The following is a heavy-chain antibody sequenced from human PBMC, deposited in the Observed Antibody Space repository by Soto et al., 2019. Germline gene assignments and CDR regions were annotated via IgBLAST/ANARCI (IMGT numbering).Heavy chain of an antibody. Sequence: QEQLVQSGAEVKKPGASVKVSCKASGYTFTDYYMHWVRQAPGQGLEWMGWINPDSGGTRYAQKFQGRVTMTRDTSITTAYMELSRLRSDDTAVYYCAREMDYYRTWGQGTLVTVSS. CDR2: INPDSGGT. D-gene: IGHD3-22*01. CDR3: AREMDYYRT. J-gene: IGHJ4*02. CDR1: GYTFTDYY. V-gene: IGHV1-2*02.